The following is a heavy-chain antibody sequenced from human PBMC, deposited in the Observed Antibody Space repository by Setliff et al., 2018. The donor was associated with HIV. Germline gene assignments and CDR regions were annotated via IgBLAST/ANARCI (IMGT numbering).Heavy chain of an antibody. D-gene: IGHD6-6*01. CDR1: GGSISTSY. V-gene: IGHV4-4*09. Sequence: SETLSLTCTVSGGSISTSYWNWIRQPPGKGLEWIAYIYISGTTNYNPSLKSRVAISVDTSKNQFSLKLSSVTAADTAVYYCARSPSYSSSFSYYYYSMDVWGQGTTVTVS. J-gene: IGHJ6*02. CDR2: IYISGTT. CDR3: ARSPSYSSSFSYYYYSMDV.